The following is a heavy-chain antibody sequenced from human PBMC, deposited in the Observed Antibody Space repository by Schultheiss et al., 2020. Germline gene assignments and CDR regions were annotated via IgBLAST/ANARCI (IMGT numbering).Heavy chain of an antibody. CDR1: GGSISSGGYY. V-gene: IGHV4-61*10. Sequence: SETLSLTCTVSGGSISSGGYYWSWIRQPAGKGLEWIGYIYYSGSTNYNPSLKSRVTISVDTSKNQFSLKLSSVTAADTAVYYCAMLYYDAPWGQGTLVTVSS. D-gene: IGHD3-22*01. J-gene: IGHJ5*02. CDR2: IYYSGST. CDR3: AMLYYDAP.